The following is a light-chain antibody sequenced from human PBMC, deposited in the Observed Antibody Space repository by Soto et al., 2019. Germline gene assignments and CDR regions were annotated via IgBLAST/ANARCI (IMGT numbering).Light chain of an antibody. J-gene: IGLJ3*02. CDR2: YDS. V-gene: IGLV3-21*04. CDR3: HVWDSSTDHM. CDR1: NIGSKS. Sequence: SYELTQPPSVSVAPGNTARITCGGNNIGSKSVHWYQQKPGQAPLLVIYYDSGRPSGIPERFSGSNTGSTATLTISRVEAGDEADYYCHVWDSSTDHMFGGGTKVTVL.